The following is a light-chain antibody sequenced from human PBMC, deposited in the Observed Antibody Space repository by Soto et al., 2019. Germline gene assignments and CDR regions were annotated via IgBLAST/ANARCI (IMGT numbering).Light chain of an antibody. V-gene: IGKV3-15*01. CDR2: SAS. CDR1: QSVSKN. Sequence: EIVMTQSPATLSVSPGEKATLSSRASQSVSKNLAWYQQKPGQALKLLMYSASTRATGIPARFSGSGSGTEFTRTISSLQSEDFAVYYCQQYNNWSRTFGQETKVLIK. CDR3: QQYNNWSRT. J-gene: IGKJ1*01.